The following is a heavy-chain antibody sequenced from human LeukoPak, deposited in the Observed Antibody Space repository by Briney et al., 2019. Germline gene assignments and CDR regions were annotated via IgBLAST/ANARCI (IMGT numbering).Heavy chain of an antibody. CDR1: GFTFSSYG. V-gene: IGHV3-33*01. J-gene: IGHJ4*02. Sequence: GGSLRLSCAASGFTFSSYGMHWVRQAPGKGLEWVAVIWYDGSNNYYADSVKGRFTISRDNSKNTLYLQMNSLRAEDTAVYYCAAAYSSSWYPADYWGQGTLVTVSS. CDR3: AAAYSSSWYPADY. CDR2: IWYDGSNN. D-gene: IGHD6-13*01.